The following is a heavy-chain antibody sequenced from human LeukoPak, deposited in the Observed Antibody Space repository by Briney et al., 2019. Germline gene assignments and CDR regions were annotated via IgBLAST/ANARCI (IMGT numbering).Heavy chain of an antibody. CDR1: GGSISSSNW. J-gene: IGHJ5*02. V-gene: IGHV4-4*02. CDR3: ARDIVVVVAATGDNWFDP. D-gene: IGHD2-15*01. CDR2: IYHSGST. Sequence: SETLSLTCAVSGGSISSSNWWSWVRQPPGKGLEWIGEIYHSGSTNYNPSLKSRVTISVDKSKNQFSLKLSSVTAADTAVYYCARDIVVVVAATGDNWFDPWGQGTLVTVSS.